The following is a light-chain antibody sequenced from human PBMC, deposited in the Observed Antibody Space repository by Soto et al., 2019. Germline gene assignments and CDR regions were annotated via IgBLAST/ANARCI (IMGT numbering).Light chain of an antibody. CDR2: CAS. V-gene: IGKV3-20*01. CDR1: QSVLSTY. Sequence: VLSQSPRRLSFSPGETATLSGRASQSVLSTYFAWYKQKSGEPPRLLSSCASYRATGITDSFSGRGSGRDFTLTIRRLEPEDCAVYFCHQFCNSPWTLXQGTKADIK. J-gene: IGKJ1*01. CDR3: HQFCNSPWT.